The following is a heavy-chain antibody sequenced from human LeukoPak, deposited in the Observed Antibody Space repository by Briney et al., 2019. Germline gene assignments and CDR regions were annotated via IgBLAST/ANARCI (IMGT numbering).Heavy chain of an antibody. J-gene: IGHJ3*02. Sequence: SETLSLTCTVSGGSITSYYWSWIRQPPGKGLEWIGYIYYSGSTNYNPSLKSRVTISVDTSKNQFSLKLSSVTAADTAVYYCASSCSTSCYYDAFDIWGQGTMVTVSS. CDR3: ASSCSTSCYYDAFDI. CDR1: GGSITSYY. V-gene: IGHV4-59*01. CDR2: IYYSGST. D-gene: IGHD2-2*01.